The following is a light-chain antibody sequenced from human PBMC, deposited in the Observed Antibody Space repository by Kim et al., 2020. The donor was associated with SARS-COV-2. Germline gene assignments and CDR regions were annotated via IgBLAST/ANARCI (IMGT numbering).Light chain of an antibody. CDR2: DAS. J-gene: IGKJ1*01. Sequence: ASVGDRVTITCRDSQSINSWLAWYQQKPGKAPQVLIYDASNLESGVPSRFSGSGSGTEFTLTINSLQPDDFGTYYCQQYKNYFWTFGQGTKVDIK. CDR1: QSINSW. CDR3: QQYKNYFWT. V-gene: IGKV1-5*01.